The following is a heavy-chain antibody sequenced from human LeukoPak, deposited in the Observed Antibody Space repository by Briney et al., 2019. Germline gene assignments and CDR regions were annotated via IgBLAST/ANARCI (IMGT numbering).Heavy chain of an antibody. CDR1: GGSISSYY. Sequence: SETLSLTCTVSGGSISSYYWSWIRQPPGKGLEWIGYIYYSGSTNYNPSLKSRVTISVDTSKNQFSLKLSSVTAADTAVYYCARDRDYYDSSGWFDPWGQGTLVTVSS. D-gene: IGHD3-22*01. CDR2: IYYSGST. J-gene: IGHJ5*02. CDR3: ARDRDYYDSSGWFDP. V-gene: IGHV4-59*12.